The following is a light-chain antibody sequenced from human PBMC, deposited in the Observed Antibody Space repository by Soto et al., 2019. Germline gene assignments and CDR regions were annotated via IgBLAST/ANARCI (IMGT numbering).Light chain of an antibody. CDR2: DVS. CDR1: SSDVGGYNY. Sequence: QSVLTQPASVSGSPGQSITISCTGTSSDVGGYNYVSWYQQHPGKAPKLMIYDVSNRPSGVSNRFSGFKSGNTASLTISGLQAEDEADYYCSSYTSSSTLGVFGTGNKVTVL. V-gene: IGLV2-14*01. CDR3: SSYTSSSTLGV. J-gene: IGLJ1*01.